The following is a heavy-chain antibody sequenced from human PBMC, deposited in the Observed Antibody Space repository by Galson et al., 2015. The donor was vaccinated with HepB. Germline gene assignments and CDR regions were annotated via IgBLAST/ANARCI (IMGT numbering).Heavy chain of an antibody. V-gene: IGHV1-8*01. D-gene: IGHD3-22*01. CDR3: ARGSSSCYRGYFDY. CDR1: GYTFTSYD. CDR2: MKPDSGNT. J-gene: IGHJ4*02. Sequence: SLKVSCTASGYTFTSYDIHWVRQATGQGLEWMGWMKPDSGNTGYAQKFQGRITITRNTSIITAYMEMSSLRAEDTAVYYCARGSSSCYRGYFDYWGQGTLVTVSS.